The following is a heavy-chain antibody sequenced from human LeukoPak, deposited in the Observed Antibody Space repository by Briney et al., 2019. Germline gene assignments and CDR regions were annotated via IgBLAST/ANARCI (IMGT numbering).Heavy chain of an antibody. CDR1: GGSITTYY. J-gene: IGHJ4*02. CDR2: ISYSGGT. D-gene: IGHD4-11*01. V-gene: IGHV4-59*01. Sequence: SQTLSLTCTVSGGSITTYYWSWIRQPPGKGLESIGYISYSGGTNYNPSLKSRITISIDTSKNQFSLNVNSVTAADTAVYYCARGADIDYRKVYYFDYWGQGTLVSVSS. CDR3: ARGADIDYRKVYYFDY.